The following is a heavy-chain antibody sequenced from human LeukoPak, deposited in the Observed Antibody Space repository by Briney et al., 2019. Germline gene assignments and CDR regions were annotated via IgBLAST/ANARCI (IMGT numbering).Heavy chain of an antibody. CDR1: GFTFSDYY. CDR3: AKGTRQVGAADDY. D-gene: IGHD2-15*01. CDR2: ISSSGGTI. Sequence: GGSLRLSCAASGFTFSDYYMSWIRQAPGKGLEWVSFISSSGGTIYYADSVKGRFTISRDNAKNSLHLQMNSLRAEDTAVYYCAKGTRQVGAADDYWGQGTLVTVSS. V-gene: IGHV3-11*01. J-gene: IGHJ4*02.